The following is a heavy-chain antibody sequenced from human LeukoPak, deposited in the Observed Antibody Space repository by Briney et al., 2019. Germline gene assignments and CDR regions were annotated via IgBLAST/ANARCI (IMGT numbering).Heavy chain of an antibody. CDR1: GFTFSSYS. Sequence: PGGSLRLSCAASGFTFSSYSMNWVRQAPGKGLEWVSSISSSSSYIYYADSVKGRFTISRDNAKNSLYLQMNSLRAEDTAVYYCARTTADYYYMDAWGKGTTVTVSS. CDR3: ARTTADYYYMDA. V-gene: IGHV3-21*01. CDR2: ISSSSSYI. D-gene: IGHD1-1*01. J-gene: IGHJ6*03.